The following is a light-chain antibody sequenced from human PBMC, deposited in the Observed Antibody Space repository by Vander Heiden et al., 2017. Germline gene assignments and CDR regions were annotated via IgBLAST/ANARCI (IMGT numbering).Light chain of an antibody. Sequence: QSVLTQPPSVSGLPGQRVTITCTGNNSNIGAGNDVYWYQQIPGTAPKLLIYGNSNRPSGVPDRFSGSKSGTSGSLAITGLQAEDEADYYCQSYDSSLSALVFGGGTKLTVL. CDR3: QSYDSSLSALV. CDR2: GNS. V-gene: IGLV1-40*01. CDR1: NSNIGAGND. J-gene: IGLJ3*02.